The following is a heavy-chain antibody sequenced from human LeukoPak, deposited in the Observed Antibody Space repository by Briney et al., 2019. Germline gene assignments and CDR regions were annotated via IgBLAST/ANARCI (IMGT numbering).Heavy chain of an antibody. CDR1: GDSVSSNSAA. Sequence: SQTLSLTCAISGDSVSSNSAAWNWIRQSPSRGLEWLGRTYYRSKWYNDYAVSVKSRITINPDTSKNQFSLQLNSVTAADTAVYYCARVRTVVPRGLFDYWGQGTLVTVSS. J-gene: IGHJ4*02. V-gene: IGHV6-1*01. D-gene: IGHD2-2*01. CDR3: ARVRTVVPRGLFDY. CDR2: TYYRSKWYN.